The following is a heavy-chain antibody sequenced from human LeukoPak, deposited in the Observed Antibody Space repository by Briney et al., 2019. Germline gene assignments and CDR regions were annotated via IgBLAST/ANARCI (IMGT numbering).Heavy chain of an antibody. CDR3: ARGPYGGNLNFDY. D-gene: IGHD4-23*01. CDR1: GYTFATYG. CDR2: ISTYNGNT. V-gene: IGHV1-18*01. J-gene: IGHJ4*02. Sequence: ASVKVSCKASGYTFATYGISWVRQAPGQGLEWMGWISTYNGNTNYVQKLQGRVTMTTDTSTGTAYMELRILRSDDTAVYYCARGPYGGNLNFDYWGQGTLVTVSS.